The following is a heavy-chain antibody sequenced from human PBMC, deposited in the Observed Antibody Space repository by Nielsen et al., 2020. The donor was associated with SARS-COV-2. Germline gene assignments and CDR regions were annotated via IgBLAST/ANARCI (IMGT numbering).Heavy chain of an antibody. J-gene: IGHJ6*02. CDR3: ARRGVRYGDFYGMDV. CDR1: GGSISSSSYY. CDR2: IYYSGST. D-gene: IGHD4-17*01. Sequence: SKTLSLTCTVSGGSISSSSYYWGWIRQPPGKGLEWIGSIYYSGSTYYNPSLKSRVTISVDTSKNQFSLKLSSVTAADTAVYYCARRGVRYGDFYGMDVWGQGTTVTVSS. V-gene: IGHV4-39*01.